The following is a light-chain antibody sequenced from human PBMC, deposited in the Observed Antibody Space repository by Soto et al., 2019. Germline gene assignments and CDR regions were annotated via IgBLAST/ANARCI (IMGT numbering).Light chain of an antibody. CDR1: QNLGTLY. J-gene: IGKJ1*01. CDR2: SAS. CDR3: QQYAGSPRT. Sequence: EIVLTQSPGTLSLSPGERCTLSCRASQNLGTLYLAWFQQKSGQANRLLIYSASRRATGIPDRFTGSGSGTDFTLTINRVEPEDFAVYFCQQYAGSPRTFGQGNKVDIK. V-gene: IGKV3-20*01.